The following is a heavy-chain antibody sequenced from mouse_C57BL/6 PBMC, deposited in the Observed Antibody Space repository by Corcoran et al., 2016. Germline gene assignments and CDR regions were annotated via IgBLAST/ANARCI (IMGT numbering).Heavy chain of an antibody. CDR1: GYTFTDYY. CDR3: ARRLITTVGGYAMDY. CDR2: INPYNGGT. J-gene: IGHJ4*01. Sequence: EVQLQQSGPVLVKPGASVKMSCKASGYTFTDYYMNWVKQSHGKSLEWIGVINPYNGGTSYNQKFKGKATLTVDKSSSTAYMELNSLTSEDSAVYYCARRLITTVGGYAMDYWGQGTSVTVSS. D-gene: IGHD1-1*01. V-gene: IGHV1-19*01.